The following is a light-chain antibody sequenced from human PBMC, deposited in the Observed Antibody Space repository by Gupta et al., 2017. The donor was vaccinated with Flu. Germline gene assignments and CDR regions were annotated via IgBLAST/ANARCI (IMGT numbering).Light chain of an antibody. Sequence: VTISCSGSSSNIGTNTVNWYQQLPGTAPKLLIYSNNQRPSGVPDRFSGSKSGTSASLAISXLXSEDEAXYYCAAWDDSLNGRGVFGGGTKLTVL. CDR1: SSNIGTNT. CDR3: AAWDDSLNGRGV. J-gene: IGLJ3*02. V-gene: IGLV1-44*01. CDR2: SNN.